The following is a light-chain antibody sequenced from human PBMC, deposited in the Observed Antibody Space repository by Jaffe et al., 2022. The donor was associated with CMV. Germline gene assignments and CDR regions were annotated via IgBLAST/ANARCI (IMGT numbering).Light chain of an antibody. CDR2: GAS. CDR3: QQYGSSVRT. V-gene: IGKV3-20*01. Sequence: EIVLTQSPGTLSLSPGERATLSCRASQSVSSNSLAWYQQKPGQAPRLLIYGASSRATGIPDRFTGSGSGTDFTLTIRRLEPEDFAVYYCQQYGSSVRTFGQGTKVEIK. J-gene: IGKJ1*01. CDR1: QSVSSNS.